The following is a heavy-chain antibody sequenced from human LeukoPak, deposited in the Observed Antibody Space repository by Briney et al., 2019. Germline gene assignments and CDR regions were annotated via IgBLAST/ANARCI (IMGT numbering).Heavy chain of an antibody. D-gene: IGHD3-22*01. J-gene: IGHJ4*02. Sequence: PGGSLRLSCAASGFTFSSYTMNWVRQAPGKGLEWVSGINWNGGSTGYADSVKGRFTISRDNAKNSLYLQMNSLRAEDTALCYCARDALMTYYYDSSGYYTGNYFDYWGQGTLVTVSS. CDR3: ARDALMTYYYDSSGYYTGNYFDY. CDR2: INWNGGST. CDR1: GFTFSSYT. V-gene: IGHV3-20*04.